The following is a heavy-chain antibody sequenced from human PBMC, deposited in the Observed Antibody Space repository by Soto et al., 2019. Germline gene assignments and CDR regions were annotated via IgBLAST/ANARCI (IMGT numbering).Heavy chain of an antibody. CDR1: GGTFSSYT. CDR2: IIPILGIA. J-gene: IGHJ6*02. Sequence: QVQLVQSGAEVKKPGSSVKVSCKASGGTFSSYTISWVRQAPGQGLEWMGRIIPILGIANYAQKYQGRVTITADNSTSTAYLELSSPRSEDTAVYYCARGHASVWFGEFFRYYYGMDVWGQGTTVTVSS. D-gene: IGHD3-10*01. V-gene: IGHV1-69*02. CDR3: ARGHASVWFGEFFRYYYGMDV.